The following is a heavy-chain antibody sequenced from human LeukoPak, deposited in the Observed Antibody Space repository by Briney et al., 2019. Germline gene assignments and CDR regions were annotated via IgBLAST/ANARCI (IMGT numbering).Heavy chain of an antibody. V-gene: IGHV3-66*01. CDR2: IYSGGST. Sequence: GGSLTLSCAASGFTFSSYAMSWVRHAPGEGLEWVSVIYSGGSTYYADSVKGRFTISRDNSKNTLYLQMNSLRAEDTAVYYCLGHFDYWGQGTLVTVSS. J-gene: IGHJ4*02. CDR1: GFTFSSYA. CDR3: LGHFDY.